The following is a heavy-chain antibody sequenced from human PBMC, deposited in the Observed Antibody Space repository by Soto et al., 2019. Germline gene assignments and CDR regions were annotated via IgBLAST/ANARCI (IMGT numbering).Heavy chain of an antibody. CDR2: IKQDGSEK. CDR1: GFTFSSYW. CDR3: ARGPPFWSGYYCDY. D-gene: IGHD3-3*01. J-gene: IGHJ4*02. Sequence: EVQLVESGGGLVQPGGSLRLSCEASGFTFSSYWMSWVRQAPGKGLEWVANIKQDGSEKYYVDSVKGRVTISRDNAKNSLYLQMNSLRAEDTAVYYCARGPPFWSGYYCDYWGQGTLVTVSS. V-gene: IGHV3-7*01.